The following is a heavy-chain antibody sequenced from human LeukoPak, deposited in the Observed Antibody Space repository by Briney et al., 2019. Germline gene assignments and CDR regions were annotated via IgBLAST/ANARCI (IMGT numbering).Heavy chain of an antibody. V-gene: IGHV3-11*04. J-gene: IGHJ4*02. D-gene: IGHD3-10*01. CDR1: GFTFSDYY. CDR3: ARGSINYYVSGSYLTYFDY. CDR2: ISTSGTTM. Sequence: GGSLRLSCAASGFTFSDYYMSWIRQAPGKGLEWLSYISTSGTTMYYADSVKGRFTISRDNAKNSLYLQMNSLRAEDTAVYYCARGSINYYVSGSYLTYFDYWGQGTLVTVSS.